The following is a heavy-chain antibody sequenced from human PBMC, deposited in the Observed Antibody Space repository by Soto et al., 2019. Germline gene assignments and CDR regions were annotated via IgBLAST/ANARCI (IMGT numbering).Heavy chain of an antibody. CDR1: GEAISDYY. Sequence: KTLETLSLTCTVSGEAISDYYWSWIRQPPGKGLEWIGYVYNSGSTNYNPSLKSRVTISVDTSKNHFSLKLSSVTAADTAVYFCAGARDPYGMDVWGQGTTVTVSS. V-gene: IGHV4-59*12. CDR3: AGARDPYGMDV. J-gene: IGHJ6*02. CDR2: VYNSGST. D-gene: IGHD2-21*01.